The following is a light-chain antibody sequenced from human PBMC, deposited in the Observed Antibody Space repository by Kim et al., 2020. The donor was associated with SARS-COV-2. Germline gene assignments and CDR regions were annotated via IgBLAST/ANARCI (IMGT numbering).Light chain of an antibody. CDR1: SGDLARNY. Sequence: NFMLTQPHSVSESPGKTVTISCTRTSGDLARNYVQWYQQRPGSVPTTVIYETNQRPSGVPDRFSGSIDTSSNSASLTISGLKTEDEADYYCQSYDGGYHVFGGGTKLTVL. V-gene: IGLV6-57*04. CDR2: ETN. J-gene: IGLJ3*02. CDR3: QSYDGGYHV.